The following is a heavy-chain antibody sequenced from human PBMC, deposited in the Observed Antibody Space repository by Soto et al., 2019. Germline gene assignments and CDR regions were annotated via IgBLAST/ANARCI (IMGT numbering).Heavy chain of an antibody. V-gene: IGHV4-34*01. J-gene: IGHJ4*02. D-gene: IGHD3-9*01. CDR1: GGSFSGYY. CDR3: ARLEGLATISYYFDF. Sequence: SETLSLTCAVYGGSFSGYYWSWIRQPPGKGLEWIGEINHRGSTNYNPSLKSRVTISVDKSKNQFSLKLSSVTAADTAVYFCARLEGLATISYYFDFWGPGALVTVS. CDR2: INHRGST.